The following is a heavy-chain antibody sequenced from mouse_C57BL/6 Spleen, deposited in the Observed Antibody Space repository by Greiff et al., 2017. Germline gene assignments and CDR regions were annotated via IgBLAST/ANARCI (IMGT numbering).Heavy chain of an antibody. J-gene: IGHJ2*01. Sequence: QVQLLQSGAELVKPGASVTLSCKASGYTFTSYWMHWVKQRPGQGLEWIGVIYPNSGSTYYNEKFKSKATLTEDKSSSTSYMQISSLTSEATTVYYCTRVHYGRSFDGWGQGTTLTVSS. CDR1: GYTFTSYW. CDR3: TRVHYGRSFDG. V-gene: IGHV1-64*01. CDR2: IYPNSGST. D-gene: IGHD1-1*01.